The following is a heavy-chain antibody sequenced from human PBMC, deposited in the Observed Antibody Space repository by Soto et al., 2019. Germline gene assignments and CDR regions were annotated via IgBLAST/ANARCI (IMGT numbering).Heavy chain of an antibody. J-gene: IGHJ4*02. V-gene: IGHV4-30-2*01. CDR3: ARQRGYSYGNFDY. Sequence: PSETLSLTCAVSGGSISSGGYSWSWIRQPPGKGLEWIGYIYHSGSTYYNPSLKSRVTISVDRSKNQFSLKLSSVTAADTAVYYCARQRGYSYGNFDYWGQGTLVTVS. CDR2: IYHSGST. CDR1: GGSISSGGYS. D-gene: IGHD5-18*01.